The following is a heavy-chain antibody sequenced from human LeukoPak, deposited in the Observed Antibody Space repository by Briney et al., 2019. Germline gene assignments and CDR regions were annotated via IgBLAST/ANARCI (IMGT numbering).Heavy chain of an antibody. D-gene: IGHD6-13*01. J-gene: IGHJ5*02. CDR3: ARSGSSWYFTGGGNWFDP. V-gene: IGHV4-34*01. CDR2: INHSGST. Sequence: SETLSLTCAVYGGSFSGYYWSWIRQPPGKGLEWIGEINHSGSTNYNPSLKSRVTISVDTSKNQFSLKLSSVTAADTAVYYCARSGSSWYFTGGGNWFDPWGQGTLVTVSS. CDR1: GGSFSGYY.